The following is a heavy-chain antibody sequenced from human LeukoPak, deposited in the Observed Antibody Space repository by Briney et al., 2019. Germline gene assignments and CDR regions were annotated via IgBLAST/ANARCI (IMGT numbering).Heavy chain of an antibody. J-gene: IGHJ4*02. CDR3: ARHGSGFSSVFDY. V-gene: IGHV4-59*08. CDR2: LYYTGST. CDR1: GGSITNYY. D-gene: IGHD6-19*01. Sequence: SETLSLICTVSGGSITNYYWRWIRQPPGKGLEWIGYLYYTGSTNYNPSLKSRVTISADMSKNQFSLKLRSMTAADTAVYYCARHGSGFSSVFDYWGQGTLVTVSS.